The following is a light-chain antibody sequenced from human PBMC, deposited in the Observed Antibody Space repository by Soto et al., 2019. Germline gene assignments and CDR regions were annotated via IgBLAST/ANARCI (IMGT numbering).Light chain of an antibody. J-gene: IGLJ1*01. Sequence: QSALTQPRSVSGSPGQSVTISCTGTSSDVGGYNFVSWYQQHPGKAPKLMIYDVSKRPSGVPDRFSGSKSGNTGSLTISWLQAEDEADYYCCSYAGKYTPYVFGTGTKLTVL. CDR2: DVS. CDR3: CSYAGKYTPYV. CDR1: SSDVGGYNF. V-gene: IGLV2-11*01.